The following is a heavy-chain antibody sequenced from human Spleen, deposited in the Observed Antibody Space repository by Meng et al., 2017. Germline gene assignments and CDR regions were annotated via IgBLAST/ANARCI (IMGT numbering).Heavy chain of an antibody. V-gene: IGHV3-7*01. Sequence: GESLKISCAASAFSSTRYWMSWVRQAPGKGLEWVANINKDGSEKDYVDSVKGRFTISRDNVKNSVYLQMDSLRAEDTGVYYCAKEIRPNDYWGQGTLVTVSS. J-gene: IGHJ4*02. CDR3: AKEIRPNDY. CDR2: INKDGSEK. CDR1: AFSSTRYW.